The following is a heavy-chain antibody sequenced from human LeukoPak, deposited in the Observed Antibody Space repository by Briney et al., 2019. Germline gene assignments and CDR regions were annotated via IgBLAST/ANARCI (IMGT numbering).Heavy chain of an antibody. CDR2: ISGSGGST. D-gene: IGHD3-10*01. J-gene: IGHJ6*02. CDR1: GFTFSTYA. V-gene: IGHV3-23*01. Sequence: PGGSLRLSCAASGFTFSTYAMSWVSLAPGKGLEWVSGISGSGGSTYYADSVKGRFTSSRDNSNNTLYVQMNSLRVEDTAVYYCAKSGGLSGSGRLAMDVWGQGTTVTVSS. CDR3: AKSGGLSGSGRLAMDV.